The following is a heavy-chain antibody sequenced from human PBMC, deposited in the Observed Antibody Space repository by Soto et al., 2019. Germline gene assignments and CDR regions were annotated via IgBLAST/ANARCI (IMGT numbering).Heavy chain of an antibody. V-gene: IGHV3-30*18. CDR3: AKDGRWLLVNHQGSHGMDV. D-gene: IGHD3-9*01. CDR1: GFTFSSYG. Sequence: QGQLVESGGGVVQPGRSLRLSCVASGFTFSSYGMHWVRQAPGKGLEWVAVISYDGANKYYADSVKGRFTISRDNSKNTRLLQMNSLRVEDTAVYYCAKDGRWLLVNHQGSHGMDVWGQGTTVTVSS. J-gene: IGHJ6*02. CDR2: ISYDGANK.